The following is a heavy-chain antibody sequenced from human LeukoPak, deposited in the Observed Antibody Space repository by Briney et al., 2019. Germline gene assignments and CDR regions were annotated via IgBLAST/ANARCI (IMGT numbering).Heavy chain of an antibody. Sequence: TAGESLKISCKGSGYSFTSYWVGWVRQMPGKGLEWMGIIYPGDSNTRYSPSCQGHVTISADKPISTAYQQWSSLKASDTAMYYCARRVLGYCSSTSCQTETGFDPWGQGTLVTVSS. D-gene: IGHD2-2*01. CDR2: IYPGDSNT. CDR1: GYSFTSYW. CDR3: ARRVLGYCSSTSCQTETGFDP. V-gene: IGHV5-51*01. J-gene: IGHJ5*02.